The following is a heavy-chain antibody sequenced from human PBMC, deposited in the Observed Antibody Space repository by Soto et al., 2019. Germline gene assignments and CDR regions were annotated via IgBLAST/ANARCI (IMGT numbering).Heavy chain of an antibody. V-gene: IGHV3-30*18. CDR1: GFTFSSYG. CDR2: ISYDGSNK. CDR3: VKDSGWLAERPYYGMDV. Sequence: GGSLRLSCAVSGFTFSSYGMHWARQAPSKGLEWVAVISYDGSNKYYADSVKGRFTISRDNSKNTLYLQMNSLRAEDTAVYYCVKDSGWLAERPYYGMDVRGQGTMVTLSS. J-gene: IGHJ6*02. D-gene: IGHD6-19*01.